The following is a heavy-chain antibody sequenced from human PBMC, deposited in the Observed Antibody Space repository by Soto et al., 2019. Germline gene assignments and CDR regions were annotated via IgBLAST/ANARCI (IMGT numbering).Heavy chain of an antibody. Sequence: QVHLVQSGAEVKKPGASVKVSCKASGYTFTSYGITWVRQAPGQGLEWMGWISAHNGNTDYAQKLQGRAIVTRDTSTSTAYVALRSLRSDDTAVYYCARGRYGGYWGQGALATVSS. D-gene: IGHD3-10*01. J-gene: IGHJ1*01. CDR1: GYTFTSYG. V-gene: IGHV1-18*01. CDR2: ISAHNGNT. CDR3: ARGRYGGY.